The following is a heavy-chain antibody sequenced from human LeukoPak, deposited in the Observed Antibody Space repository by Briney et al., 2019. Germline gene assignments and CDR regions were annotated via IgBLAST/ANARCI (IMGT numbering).Heavy chain of an antibody. Sequence: SETLSLTCTVSGGSISSHYWSWIRQPPGKGLEWIGYIYYSGSTTYTPSLKSRVTISLDTSKNQFSLKLSSVTAADTAVYYCARWGYSYGSTNRHNWGQGTLVTVSS. CDR3: ARWGYSYGSTNRHN. CDR2: IYYSGST. CDR1: GGSISSHY. V-gene: IGHV4-59*11. D-gene: IGHD5-18*01. J-gene: IGHJ4*02.